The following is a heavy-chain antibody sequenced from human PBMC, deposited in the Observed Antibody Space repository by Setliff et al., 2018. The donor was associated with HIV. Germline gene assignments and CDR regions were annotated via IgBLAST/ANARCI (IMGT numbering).Heavy chain of an antibody. CDR2: LNPNGGGT. Sequence: ASVKVSCKASGYAFTYYYIHWVRQSPGQGLEWLGTLNPNGGGTTYAQKFQGRVTMTRDTSTSTVYMELRSLRSEDTAVYYCARVQTVIPPSFDHWGQGTLVTVSS. V-gene: IGHV1-46*01. J-gene: IGHJ4*02. CDR3: ARVQTVIPPSFDH. CDR1: GYAFTYYY. D-gene: IGHD3-16*02.